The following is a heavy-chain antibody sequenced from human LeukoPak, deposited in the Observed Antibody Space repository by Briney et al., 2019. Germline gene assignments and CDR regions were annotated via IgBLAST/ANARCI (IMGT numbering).Heavy chain of an antibody. V-gene: IGHV4-59*08. CDR3: ARCTHSSSFSFDY. D-gene: IGHD6-6*01. J-gene: IGHJ4*02. CDR2: IHYSGST. Sequence: SETLSLTCTVSGGSISSYYWSWIRQPPGQGLEWIGYIHYSGSTNYNPSLKSRVTISVDTSKNQFSLKLSSVTAADTAVYYCARCTHSSSFSFDYWGQGTLVTVSS. CDR1: GGSISSYY.